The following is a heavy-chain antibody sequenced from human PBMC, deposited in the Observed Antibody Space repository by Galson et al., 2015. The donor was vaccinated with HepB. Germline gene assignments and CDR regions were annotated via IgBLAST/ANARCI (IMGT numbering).Heavy chain of an antibody. CDR1: GFTFSSYG. V-gene: IGHV3-30*18. CDR3: AKEASTAYYYYGMDV. J-gene: IGHJ6*02. CDR2: ISYDGSNK. Sequence: SLRLSCAASGFTFSSYGMHWVRQAPGEGLEWVAVISYDGSNKYYANSVKGRFTISRDNSKNTLYLQMNSLRAEDTAVYYCAKEASTAYYYYGMDVWGQGTTVTVSS. D-gene: IGHD2/OR15-2a*01.